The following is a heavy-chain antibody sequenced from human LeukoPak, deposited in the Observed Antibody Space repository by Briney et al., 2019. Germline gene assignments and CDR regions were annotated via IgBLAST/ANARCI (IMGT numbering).Heavy chain of an antibody. CDR2: VHYSGTT. J-gene: IGHJ3*02. CDR3: ARPGSGYTASGAFDI. D-gene: IGHD5-18*01. Sequence: PSETLSLTCTVSGDSISTYYWSRMRQPPGKGLEWIGYVHYSGTTNYNPSLKSRVTISVDASKNQFSLKLTSLTAADTAVYYCARPGSGYTASGAFDIWGQGTMVTVSS. V-gene: IGHV4-59*08. CDR1: GDSISTYY.